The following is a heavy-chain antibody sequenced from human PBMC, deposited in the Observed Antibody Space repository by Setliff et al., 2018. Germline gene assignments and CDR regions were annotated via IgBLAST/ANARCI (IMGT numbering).Heavy chain of an antibody. J-gene: IGHJ6*03. Sequence: SGGSLRLSCAASGFTFSTYRMHWVRQAPGKGLEWVAVIWDDGVKKYHADSVKGRFTISRDNSKNTLYLQMNSLRAEDTAVYYCARAADSYGPPRSYMDVWGKGTTVTVSS. CDR3: ARAADSYGPPRSYMDV. D-gene: IGHD5-18*01. CDR1: GFTFSTYR. CDR2: IWDDGVKK. V-gene: IGHV3-33*08.